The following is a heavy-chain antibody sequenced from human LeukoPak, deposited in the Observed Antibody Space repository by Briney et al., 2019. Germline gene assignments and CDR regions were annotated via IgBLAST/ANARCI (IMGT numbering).Heavy chain of an antibody. D-gene: IGHD3-3*01. J-gene: IGHJ4*02. CDR1: GYTFTSYD. CDR2: IIPILGIA. CDR3: ARDKAYDFWSGYYSPQGDY. V-gene: IGHV1-69*04. Sequence: SVKVSCKASGYTFTSYDINWVRQAPGQGLEWMGRIIPILGIANYAQKFQGRVTITADKSTSTAYMELSSLRSEDTAVYYCARDKAYDFWSGYYSPQGDYWGQGTLVTVSS.